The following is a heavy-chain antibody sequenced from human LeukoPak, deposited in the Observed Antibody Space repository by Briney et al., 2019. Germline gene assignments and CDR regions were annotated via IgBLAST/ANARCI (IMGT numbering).Heavy chain of an antibody. J-gene: IGHJ3*02. Sequence: GGSLRLSCAASGFTFSSYWMSWVRQAPGKGLEWVANIKQDGSEKYYVDSVKGRFTTSRDNAKNSLYLQMNSLRAEDTAVYYCARARITGKRDAFDIWGQGTMVTVSS. D-gene: IGHD1-20*01. CDR1: GFTFSSYW. V-gene: IGHV3-7*04. CDR3: ARARITGKRDAFDI. CDR2: IKQDGSEK.